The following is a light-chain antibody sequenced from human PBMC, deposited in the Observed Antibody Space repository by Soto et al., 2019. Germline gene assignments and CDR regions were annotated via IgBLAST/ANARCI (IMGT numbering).Light chain of an antibody. Sequence: DIQMTQSPSTLSASVGDRVTITCRASRSISNWLAWYQQNPGKAPKLLIYDVSSLESGGPSRFSGSGSGTEFTLTISSLQPDDFATYYCQQYNSFSPWTFGQGTKVEIK. J-gene: IGKJ1*01. CDR1: RSISNW. V-gene: IGKV1-5*01. CDR2: DVS. CDR3: QQYNSFSPWT.